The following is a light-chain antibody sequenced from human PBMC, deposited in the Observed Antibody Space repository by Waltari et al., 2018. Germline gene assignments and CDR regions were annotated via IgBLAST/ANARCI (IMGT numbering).Light chain of an antibody. Sequence: QSALTQPASVSGSLGQSITISCTGTSSDVGGYNLVSWYQHHPGKAPKLMIYEVNKRPSGVSNRFSGSKSGNTASLTISGLQAEDEADYYCCSYAGSSTSVFGGGTKMTVL. CDR2: EVN. CDR3: CSYAGSSTSV. J-gene: IGLJ3*02. CDR1: SSDVGGYNL. V-gene: IGLV2-23*02.